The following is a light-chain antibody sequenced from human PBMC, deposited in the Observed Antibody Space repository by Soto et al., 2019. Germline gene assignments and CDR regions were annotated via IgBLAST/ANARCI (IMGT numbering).Light chain of an antibody. CDR3: SSYTSSSTPV. CDR1: SSDVGGYNY. CDR2: DVS. V-gene: IGLV2-14*03. Sequence: QSALTQPASVSGSPGQSITISCTGTSSDVGGYNYVSWYQHHPGKAPKLMIYDVSNRPSGVSNRFSGSKSGNTASLTISGLQAEDEADYYCSSYTSSSTPVFGTGIKLTVL. J-gene: IGLJ1*01.